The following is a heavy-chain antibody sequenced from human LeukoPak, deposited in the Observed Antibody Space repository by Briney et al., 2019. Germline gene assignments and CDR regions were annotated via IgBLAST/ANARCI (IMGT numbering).Heavy chain of an antibody. Sequence: ASVKVSCKTSGYTFTSYYMYWVRQAPGQGLEWMGIINPSKGQTKYAQNFQGRISMTRDTSTGTVYLEVSSLRSEDTAVYYCAKMPIPSVLGVEAAVGWSPPDSWGQGTLVIVSS. CDR1: GYTFTSYY. J-gene: IGHJ5*01. CDR3: AKMPIPSVLGVEAAVGWSPPDS. CDR2: INPSKGQT. D-gene: IGHD3-3*02. V-gene: IGHV1-46*01.